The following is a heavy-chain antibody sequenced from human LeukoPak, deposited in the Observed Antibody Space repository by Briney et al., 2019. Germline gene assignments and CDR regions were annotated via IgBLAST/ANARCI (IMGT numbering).Heavy chain of an antibody. V-gene: IGHV5-51*01. CDR3: ASRKKGMATAGLDY. D-gene: IGHD5-24*01. CDR1: GYSFTSYW. Sequence: RGESLKISCKGSGYSFTSYWIGWVRQMPGKGLEWMGIIYPGDSDTRYSPSFQGQVTISAEKSLSTAYLQWSSLKASDTALYYCASRKKGMATAGLDYWGQGTLVTVSS. J-gene: IGHJ4*02. CDR2: IYPGDSDT.